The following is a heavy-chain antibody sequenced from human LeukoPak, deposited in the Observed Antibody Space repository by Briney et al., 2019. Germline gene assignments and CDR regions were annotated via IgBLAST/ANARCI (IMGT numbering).Heavy chain of an antibody. V-gene: IGHV4-59*01. J-gene: IGHJ4*02. CDR2: IYYGGST. Sequence: SETLSLTCTVSGGSIGSYYWSWIRQSPGKGLEWIGYIYYGGSTDYNPSLKSRVTISKDTSKTQFSLRLSSVTAADTAVYYCARARLDSSGRFDYWGQGTLVTVSS. D-gene: IGHD3-22*01. CDR3: ARARLDSSGRFDY. CDR1: GGSIGSYY.